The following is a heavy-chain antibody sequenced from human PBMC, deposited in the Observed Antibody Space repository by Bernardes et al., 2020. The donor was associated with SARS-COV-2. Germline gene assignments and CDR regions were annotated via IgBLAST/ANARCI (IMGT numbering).Heavy chain of an antibody. CDR3: AVSWKSKGQRWLQFPNDY. D-gene: IGHD5-12*01. Sequence: SVKVSCKASGGTFSSYAISWVRQAPGQGLEWMGGIIPIFGTANYAQKFQGRVTITADESTSTAYMELSSLRSEDTAVYYCAVSWKSKGQRWLQFPNDYWGQGTLVTVSS. V-gene: IGHV1-69*13. CDR2: IIPIFGTA. CDR1: GGTFSSYA. J-gene: IGHJ4*02.